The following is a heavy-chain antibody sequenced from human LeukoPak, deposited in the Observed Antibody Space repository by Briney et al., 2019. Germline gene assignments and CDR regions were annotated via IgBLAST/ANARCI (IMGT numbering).Heavy chain of an antibody. CDR2: IYESGST. CDR1: GDSISNNF. D-gene: IGHD2-21*02. CDR3: TTDSCVGGDICRPPKY. Sequence: SETLSLTCIVSGDSISNNFWGWIRQPPGKGLEWIGDIYESGSTNYSPSLQSRVTMSIDTSKTKFSLTLTSVTAADTAIYYCTTDSCVGGDICRPPKYWGQGTLVTVSS. J-gene: IGHJ4*02. V-gene: IGHV4-59*01.